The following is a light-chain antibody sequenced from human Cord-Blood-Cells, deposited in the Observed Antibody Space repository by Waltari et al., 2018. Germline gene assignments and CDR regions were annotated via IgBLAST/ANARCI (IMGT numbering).Light chain of an antibody. CDR2: AAS. Sequence: DIQMTQSPSSLSASVGDRVTITCRASQSISSYLNWYQQKPGKAPKLLIYAASSLQSGVPSRFSGSGFGTDFTLTISSLQPEDFATYYCQQSYSTPPHTFGGGTKVEIK. CDR3: QQSYSTPPHT. V-gene: IGKV1-39*01. CDR1: QSISSY. J-gene: IGKJ4*01.